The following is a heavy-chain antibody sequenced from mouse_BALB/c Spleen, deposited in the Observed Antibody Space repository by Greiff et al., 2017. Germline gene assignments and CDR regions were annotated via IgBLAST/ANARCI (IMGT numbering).Heavy chain of an antibody. J-gene: IGHJ4*01. D-gene: IGHD1-1*01. CDR1: GFTFSSYA. Sequence: EVMLVESGGGLVKPGGSLKLSCAASGFTFSSYAMSWVRQTPEKRLEWVASISSGGSTYYPDSVKGRFTISRDNARNILYLQMSSLRSEDTAMYYCARDITDYWGQGTSVTVSS. V-gene: IGHV5-6-5*01. CDR2: ISSGGST. CDR3: ARDITDY.